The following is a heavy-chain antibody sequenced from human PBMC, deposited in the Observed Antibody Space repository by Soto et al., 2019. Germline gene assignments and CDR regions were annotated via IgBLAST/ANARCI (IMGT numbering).Heavy chain of an antibody. CDR1: GGSISSSSYY. J-gene: IGHJ4*02. D-gene: IGHD3-16*01. CDR2: IYYSGST. V-gene: IGHV4-39*01. CDR3: AGWGYYFDY. Sequence: QLQLQESGPGLVKPSETLSLTCTVSGGSISSSSYYWGWNRQPPGKGLEWIGSIYYSGSTYYNPSLKSRVTISVDTSKNQFSLKLSSVTAADTAVYYCAGWGYYFDYWGQGTLVTVSS.